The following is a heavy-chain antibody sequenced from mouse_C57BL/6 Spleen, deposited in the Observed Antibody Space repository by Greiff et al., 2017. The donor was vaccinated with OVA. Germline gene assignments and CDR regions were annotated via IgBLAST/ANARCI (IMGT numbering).Heavy chain of an antibody. D-gene: IGHD1-1*01. V-gene: IGHV1-19*01. Sequence: EVKLQQSGPVLVKPGASVKMSCKASGYTFTDYYMNWVKQSHGKSLEWIGVINPYNGGTSYNQKFKGKATLTVDKSSSTAYMELNSLTSEDSAVYYCAREAITTNGRWFAYWGQGTLVTVSA. CDR3: AREAITTNGRWFAY. CDR2: INPYNGGT. J-gene: IGHJ3*01. CDR1: GYTFTDYY.